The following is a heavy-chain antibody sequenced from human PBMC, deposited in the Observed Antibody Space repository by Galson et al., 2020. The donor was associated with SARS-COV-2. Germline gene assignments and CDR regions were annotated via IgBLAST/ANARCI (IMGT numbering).Heavy chain of an antibody. CDR3: VNNYEGLTGPGLTYAFDI. CDR2: ISSSNSYI. CDR1: GFTFSSYS. V-gene: IGHV3-21*01. J-gene: IGHJ3*02. Sequence: GGSLRLSCVASGFTFSSYSMNWVRQAPGKGLEWVSSISSSNSYIYYADSVKGRFTISRDNAKKSLFLQMNSLRAEDTAIYYCVNNYEGLTGPGLTYAFDIWGQGTMVTVSS. D-gene: IGHD3-9*01.